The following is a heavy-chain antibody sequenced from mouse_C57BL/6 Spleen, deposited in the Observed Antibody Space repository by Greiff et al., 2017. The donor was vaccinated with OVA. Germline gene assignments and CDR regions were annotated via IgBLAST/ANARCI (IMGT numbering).Heavy chain of an antibody. D-gene: IGHD1-1*01. J-gene: IGHJ2*01. V-gene: IGHV1-69*01. CDR2: IDPSDSYT. CDR3: VITTVVVSYYFDY. Sequence: QVQLQQPGAELVMPGASVKLSCKASGYTFTSYWMHWVKQRPGQGLEWIGEIDPSDSYTNYNQKFKGKSTLTVDKSSSTAYMQLSSLTSEDSAVYYCVITTVVVSYYFDYWGQGTTLTVSS. CDR1: GYTFTSYW.